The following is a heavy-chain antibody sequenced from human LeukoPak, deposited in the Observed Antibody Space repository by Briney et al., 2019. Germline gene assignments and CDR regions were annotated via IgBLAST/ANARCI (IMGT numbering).Heavy chain of an antibody. J-gene: IGHJ4*02. V-gene: IGHV3-23*01. CDR3: AKWDIVVVPAATTDY. CDR2: ISGRGGST. CDR1: GFTFSSYA. D-gene: IGHD2-2*01. Sequence: GGSLRLSCAASGFTFSSYAMSWVRQAPGKGLEWVSAISGRGGSTYYADSVKGRFTISRDNSKNTLYLQMNSLRAEDTAVYYCAKWDIVVVPAATTDYWGQGTLVTVSS.